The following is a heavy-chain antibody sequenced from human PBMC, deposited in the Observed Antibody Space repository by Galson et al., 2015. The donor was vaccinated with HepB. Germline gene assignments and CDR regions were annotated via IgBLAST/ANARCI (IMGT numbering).Heavy chain of an antibody. J-gene: IGHJ4*02. Sequence: SLRLSCAVSGFTFSDYYMSWIRQAPGKGLEWVSCISSSSSYTNYADSVKGRFTISRDNAKNSLYLQMNSLRPEDTAVYYCARDADSSRWYEDYWGQGTLVTVSS. V-gene: IGHV3-11*06. CDR2: ISSSSSYT. D-gene: IGHD6-13*01. CDR1: GFTFSDYY. CDR3: ARDADSSRWYEDY.